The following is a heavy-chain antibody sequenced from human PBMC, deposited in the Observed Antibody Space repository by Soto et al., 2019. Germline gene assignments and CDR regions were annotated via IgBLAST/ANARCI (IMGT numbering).Heavy chain of an antibody. D-gene: IGHD3-16*01. CDR1: GFSLSARGVG. Sequence: SGPTLVNPTQTLTLTCSVSGFSLSARGVGVGWIRQPPGKALEWLAIIYWNDDKLYSPSPKSRLTITKDTAENQVVLTMTNMDPVDTATYFCAHSPWGAAPDYWGQGTVVTVSS. CDR3: AHSPWGAAPDY. CDR2: IYWNDDK. J-gene: IGHJ4*02. V-gene: IGHV2-5*01.